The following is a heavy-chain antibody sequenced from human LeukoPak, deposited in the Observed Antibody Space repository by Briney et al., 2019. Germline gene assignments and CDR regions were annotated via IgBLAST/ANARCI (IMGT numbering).Heavy chain of an antibody. V-gene: IGHV4-39*07. CDR2: LYYSGNA. CDR1: GGSISSSRYY. J-gene: IGHJ3*02. CDR3: ARESYYDSSGYFHDAFDI. D-gene: IGHD3-22*01. Sequence: SETLSLTCTVSGGSISSSRYYWGWIRQPPGKGLEWIGSLYYSGNAYYNPSLKSRVTISVYTAKNQFSLKLSSVTAADTAIYYCARESYYDSSGYFHDAFDIWGQGTMVTVSS.